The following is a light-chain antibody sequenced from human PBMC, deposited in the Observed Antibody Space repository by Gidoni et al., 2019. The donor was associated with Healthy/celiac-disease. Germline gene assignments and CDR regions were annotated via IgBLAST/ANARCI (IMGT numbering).Light chain of an antibody. Sequence: QSALTHPASVSGSPGQSITIACTGTSIDVGGYNYVSWYQQHPGKAPKLMIYEVSNRPSGVSNRFSGSKSGNTASRTISGLQAEDEADYYCSSYTSSSTLVFGGGTKLTVL. CDR2: EVS. CDR3: SSYTSSSTLV. CDR1: SIDVGGYNY. J-gene: IGLJ2*01. V-gene: IGLV2-14*01.